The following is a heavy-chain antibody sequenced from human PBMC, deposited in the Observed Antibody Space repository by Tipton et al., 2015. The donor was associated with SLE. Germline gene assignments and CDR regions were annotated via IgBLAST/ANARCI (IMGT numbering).Heavy chain of an antibody. V-gene: IGHV1-18*01. CDR3: ARRLSSGWYGDYYYMDV. D-gene: IGHD6-19*01. J-gene: IGHJ6*03. CDR2: ISVYNGDT. CDR1: GYTFTSYG. Sequence: QSGPEVKKPGASVKVSCKASGYTFTSYGISWVRQAPGRGLEWMGWISVYNGDTKYEQNLQGRVTMTTDPSTNTAYMELRSLRSDDTAVYYCARRLSSGWYGDYYYMDVWGKGTTVTVSS.